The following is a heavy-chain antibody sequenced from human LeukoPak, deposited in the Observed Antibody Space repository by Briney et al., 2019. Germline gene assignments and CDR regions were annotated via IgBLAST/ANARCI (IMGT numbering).Heavy chain of an antibody. CDR2: VSGDGGIT. J-gene: IGHJ4*02. V-gene: IGHV3-23*01. Sequence: GGSLRLSCAASGFSFSTYAMSWFRQAPGEGLEWASAVSGDGGITYYADSVKGRFTISRDNSKNTLYLQMDSLRAEDTAVYYCSRASMFRGPIVSPPGDYWGQGTLVTVSS. CDR3: SRASMFRGPIVSPPGDY. CDR1: GFSFSTYA. D-gene: IGHD3-16*02.